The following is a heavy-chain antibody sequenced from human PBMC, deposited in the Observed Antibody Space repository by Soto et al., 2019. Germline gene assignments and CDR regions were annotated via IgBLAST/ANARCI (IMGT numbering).Heavy chain of an antibody. J-gene: IGHJ4*02. V-gene: IGHV3-23*01. CDR2: ISGSGGST. D-gene: IGHD3-16*01. CDR1: GFTFSSYA. Sequence: PGGSLRLSCAASGFTFSSYAMSWVRQAPGKGLEWVSAISGSGGSTYYADSVKGRFTISRDNSKNTLYLQMNSLRAEDTAVYYCAKDHQTYYDYIWGSPYFDYWGQGTLVTVSS. CDR3: AKDHQTYYDYIWGSPYFDY.